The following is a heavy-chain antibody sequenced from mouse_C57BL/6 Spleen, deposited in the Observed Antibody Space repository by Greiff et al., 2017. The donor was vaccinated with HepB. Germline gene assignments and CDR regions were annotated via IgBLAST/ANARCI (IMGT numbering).Heavy chain of an antibody. J-gene: IGHJ4*01. V-gene: IGHV1-82*01. D-gene: IGHD2-4*01. Sequence: VQLQQSGPELVKPGASVKISCKASGYAFSSSWMNWVKQRPGKGLEWIGRIYPGDGDTNYNGKFKGKATLTAEKSSSTAYMQLSSLTSEDSAVYFCARSDDSLDMDYWGQGTSVTVSS. CDR3: ARSDDSLDMDY. CDR2: IYPGDGDT. CDR1: GYAFSSSW.